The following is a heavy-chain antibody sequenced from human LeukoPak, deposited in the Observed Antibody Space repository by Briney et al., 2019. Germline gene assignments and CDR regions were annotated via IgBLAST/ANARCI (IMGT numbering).Heavy chain of an antibody. D-gene: IGHD1-26*01. CDR2: IYSGGST. CDR3: AREWVY. CDR1: GFTFTTYW. V-gene: IGHV3-53*01. J-gene: IGHJ4*02. Sequence: PGGSLRLSCAASGFTFTTYWMTWVRQAPGKGLEWVSVIYSGGSTYYADSVKGRFTISRDNSKNTLYLQMNSLRAEDTAVYYCAREWVYWGQGTLVTVSS.